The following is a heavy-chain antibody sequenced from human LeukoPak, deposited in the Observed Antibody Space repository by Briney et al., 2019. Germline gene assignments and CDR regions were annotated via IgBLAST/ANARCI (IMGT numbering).Heavy chain of an antibody. D-gene: IGHD6-19*01. CDR3: ARVRMGPGWVVDY. Sequence: SETLSLTCTVSGGSISSSSYYWGWIRQPPGKGLEWIGSIYYSGSTYYNPSLKSRVTISVDTSKNQFSLKLSSVTAADTAVYYCARVRMGPGWVVDYWGQGTLVTVSS. CDR2: IYYSGST. J-gene: IGHJ4*02. V-gene: IGHV4-39*07. CDR1: GGSISSSSYY.